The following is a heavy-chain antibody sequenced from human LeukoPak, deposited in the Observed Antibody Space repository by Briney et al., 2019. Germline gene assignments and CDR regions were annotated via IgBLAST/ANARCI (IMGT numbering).Heavy chain of an antibody. V-gene: IGHV3-30-3*01. J-gene: IGHJ4*02. Sequence: GGSLRLSCAPSGFTFSSYAMHWVRQAPGKGLEWVAVISHDGSNKYYADSVKGRFTISRDNSKNTLYLQMNSLRADDTAVYYCASLHFLFDYWGQGTLVTVSS. CDR3: ASLHFLFDY. CDR2: ISHDGSNK. CDR1: GFTFSSYA.